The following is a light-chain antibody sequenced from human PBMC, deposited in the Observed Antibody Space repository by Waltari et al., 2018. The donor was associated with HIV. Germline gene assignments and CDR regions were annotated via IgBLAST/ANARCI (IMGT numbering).Light chain of an antibody. V-gene: IGKV1-12*01. CDR2: DAS. CDR3: QQANSFLAIT. Sequence: DIQMTQSPSPVSASVGDRVTITCRASRDINNWLAWYQQKPCKAPKLLIYDASSLQSGVPSRCSGSGSGTEFTLTRSSLQAVDSAVYYCQQANSFLAITFGQGTRLEIK. CDR1: RDINNW. J-gene: IGKJ5*01.